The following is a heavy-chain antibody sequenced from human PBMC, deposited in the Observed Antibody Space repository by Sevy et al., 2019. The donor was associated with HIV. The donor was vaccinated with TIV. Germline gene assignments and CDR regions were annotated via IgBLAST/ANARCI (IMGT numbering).Heavy chain of an antibody. J-gene: IGHJ3*02. CDR2: IYNSGST. Sequence: SLTCTVSGGSISSGSHYWGWLRQPPGKGLEWIGSIYNSGSTSYNPSLKSRVTISVDTSENQFSLRLRSVTAADTAVYYCARNLTTIIAARSGSGLRPDVFDIWGQGTKVTVSS. V-gene: IGHV4-39*01. D-gene: IGHD1-26*01. CDR1: GGSISSGSHY. CDR3: ARNLTTIIAARSGSGLRPDVFDI.